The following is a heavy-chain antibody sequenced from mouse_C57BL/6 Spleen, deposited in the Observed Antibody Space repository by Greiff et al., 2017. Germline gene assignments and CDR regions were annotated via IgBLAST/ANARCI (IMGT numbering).Heavy chain of an antibody. J-gene: IGHJ3*01. Sequence: VKLQESGAELVKPGASVKISCKASGYAFSSYWMNWVKQRPGTGLEWIGQIYPGDGDTNYNGKFKGKATLTADKSSSTAYMQLSSLTSEDSAVYFCVNWVSFAYWGQGTLVTVSA. CDR2: IYPGDGDT. D-gene: IGHD4-1*02. CDR3: VNWVSFAY. CDR1: GYAFSSYW. V-gene: IGHV1-80*01.